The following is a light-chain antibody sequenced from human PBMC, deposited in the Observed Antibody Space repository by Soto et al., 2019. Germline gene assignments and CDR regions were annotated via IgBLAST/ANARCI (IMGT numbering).Light chain of an antibody. CDR3: QLYSSYPWT. CDR2: EAS. V-gene: IGKV1-5*03. CDR1: QSMGSW. J-gene: IGKJ1*01. Sequence: DIQMTQSPSTLSASVGDRVTITCRASQSMGSWLAWYQQKPGKAPDLLIYEASKLESGVPLRFSGSGSGTEFTLAISSLQPEDFATYYCQLYSSYPWTFGQGTKVEIK.